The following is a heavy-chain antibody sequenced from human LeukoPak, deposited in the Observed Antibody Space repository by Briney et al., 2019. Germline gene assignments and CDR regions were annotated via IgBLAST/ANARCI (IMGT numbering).Heavy chain of an antibody. CDR2: IGFDGSDH. CDR1: GFTFSNYG. J-gene: IGHJ4*02. D-gene: IGHD5-18*01. V-gene: IGHV3-30*02. CDR3: AKDIRRRYNYGYDQFAY. Sequence: GGSLRLSCAASGFTFSNYGMHWARQAPGKGLEWVAFIGFDGSDHSYADSVEGRFTISRDNSKNTLYLQMNSLRAEDTAVYYCAKDIRRRYNYGYDQFAYWGLGTLVTVSS.